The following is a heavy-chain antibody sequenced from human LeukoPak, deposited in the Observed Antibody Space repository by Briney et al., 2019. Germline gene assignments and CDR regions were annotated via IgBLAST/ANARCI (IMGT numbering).Heavy chain of an antibody. V-gene: IGHV1-2*02. CDR3: ARGGCSGGSCYFVY. Sequence: ASVKVSCKASGYTFTGYYMHWVRQAPGQGLEWVGWINPNSGGTNYAQKFQGRVTMTRDTSISTAYMELSRLRSDDTAVYYCARGGCSGGSCYFVYWGQGTLVTVSS. CDR1: GYTFTGYY. J-gene: IGHJ4*02. D-gene: IGHD2-15*01. CDR2: INPNSGGT.